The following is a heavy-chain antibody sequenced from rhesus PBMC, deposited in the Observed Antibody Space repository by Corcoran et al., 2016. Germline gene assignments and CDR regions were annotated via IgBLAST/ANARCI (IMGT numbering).Heavy chain of an antibody. D-gene: IGHD3-34*01. CDR2: ISGTTWST. J-gene: IGHJ6*01. V-gene: IGHV4-99*01. CDR1: GYSISSGYY. CDR3: ARYGLLGRFDY. Sequence: QVQLQESGPGLVKPSETLSLTCDVSGYSISSGYYWGWIRPPPGKGLEYICYISGTTWSTNYNPALQSRVNIPKDMSQNQFSLILNSATAAATAVYYCARYGLLGRFDYCAHAVVVTASS.